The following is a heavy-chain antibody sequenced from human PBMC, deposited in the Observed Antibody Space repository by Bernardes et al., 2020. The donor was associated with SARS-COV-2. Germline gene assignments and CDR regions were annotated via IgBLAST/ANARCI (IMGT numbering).Heavy chain of an antibody. J-gene: IGHJ4*02. Sequence: GGSLRLSRAASGFNVNTNHMNWVRQAPGKGPEWVSVLFRMGSTSYADSVRGRFTISRDNSKNTVFLQMNSLRVEDTAVYYCARDRGGDGYSHFDYWGQGTLVTVSS. CDR1: GFNVNTNH. CDR2: LFRMGST. CDR3: ARDRGGDGYSHFDY. D-gene: IGHD5-18*01. V-gene: IGHV3-53*01.